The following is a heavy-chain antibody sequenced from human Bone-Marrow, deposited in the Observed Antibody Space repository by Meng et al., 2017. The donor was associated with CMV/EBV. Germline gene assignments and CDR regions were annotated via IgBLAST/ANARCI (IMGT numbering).Heavy chain of an antibody. CDR3: AKSRLGDY. CDR1: GFTFSNFV. D-gene: IGHD7-27*01. Sequence: LRLSVGASGFTFSNFVMSWGRQAPGEGMEWVSLIPPTGNTFYADSVKGRFTISRDNSKNTVYLQMNNLRAEETAIYYCAKSRLGDYWGQGTLVTVSS. V-gene: IGHV3-23*01. CDR2: IPPTGNT. J-gene: IGHJ4*02.